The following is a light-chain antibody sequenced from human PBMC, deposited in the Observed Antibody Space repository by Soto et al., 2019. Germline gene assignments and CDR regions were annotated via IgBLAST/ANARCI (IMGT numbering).Light chain of an antibody. CDR2: GGS. Sequence: ETVLTQSPGTLSLSPGERATLSCRASQSVTSNFLAWYQQKPGQAPRLLIYGGSNRATAIPDRFSGSGSGTDFTLTISRLEPEDFEVYYCQQYGTSPPMYTFGQGTKVEIK. J-gene: IGKJ2*01. CDR1: QSVTSNF. V-gene: IGKV3-20*01. CDR3: QQYGTSPPMYT.